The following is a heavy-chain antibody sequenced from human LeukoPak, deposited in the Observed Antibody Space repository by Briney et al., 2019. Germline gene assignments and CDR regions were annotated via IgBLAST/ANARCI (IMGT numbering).Heavy chain of an antibody. CDR3: ARDGYSTVTTEVPFDY. J-gene: IGHJ4*02. V-gene: IGHV1-2*02. D-gene: IGHD4-17*01. CDR1: GYTFTGYY. CDR2: INPNSGGT. Sequence: ASVKVSCKASGYTFTGYYMHWVRQAPGQGLEWMGWINPNSGGTNYAQKFQGRVTMTRDTSISTAYMELSRLRSDDTAAYYCARDGYSTVTTEVPFDYWGQGTLVTVSS.